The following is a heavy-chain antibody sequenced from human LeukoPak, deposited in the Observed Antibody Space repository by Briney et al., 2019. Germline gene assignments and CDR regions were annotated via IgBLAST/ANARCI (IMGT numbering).Heavy chain of an antibody. CDR3: ARDQVQLERRGLRRYGWFDP. CDR1: GYTFTSYG. V-gene: IGHV1-18*01. CDR2: ISAYNGNT. J-gene: IGHJ5*02. D-gene: IGHD1-1*01. Sequence: ASVKVSCKASGYTFTSYGISWVRQAPGQGLEWMGRISAYNGNTNYAQKLQGRVTMTTGTSTSTAYMELRSLRSDDTAVYYCARDQVQLERRGLRRYGWFDPWGQGTLVTVSS.